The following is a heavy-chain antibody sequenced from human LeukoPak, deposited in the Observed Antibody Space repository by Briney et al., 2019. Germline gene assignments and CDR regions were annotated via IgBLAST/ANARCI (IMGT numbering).Heavy chain of an antibody. CDR2: INPNSGGT. V-gene: IGHV1-2*02. Sequence: ASVKVSCKASGYTFTDYYIHWVRQAPGQGLEWMGWINPNSGGTNYAQKFQGRVTMTRDTSISTAYMELSRLRSDDTAVYYCAQSIEAVNWFDPWGQGTLLTVSS. CDR3: AQSIEAVNWFDP. J-gene: IGHJ5*02. CDR1: GYTFTDYY. D-gene: IGHD6-6*01.